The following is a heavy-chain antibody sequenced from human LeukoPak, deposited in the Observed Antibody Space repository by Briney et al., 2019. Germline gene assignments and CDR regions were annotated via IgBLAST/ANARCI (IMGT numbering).Heavy chain of an antibody. CDR1: GGSFSGYY. J-gene: IGHJ4*02. D-gene: IGHD1-1*01. CDR2: INHSGST. V-gene: IGHV4-34*01. CDR3: ARGLSANKRLPRYFDY. Sequence: SETLSLTCAVYGGSFSGYYWSWIRQPPGKGLEWIGEINHSGSTSYNPSLKSRVTISVDTSKNQFSLKLSSVTAADTAVYYCARGLSANKRLPRYFDYWGQGTLVTVSS.